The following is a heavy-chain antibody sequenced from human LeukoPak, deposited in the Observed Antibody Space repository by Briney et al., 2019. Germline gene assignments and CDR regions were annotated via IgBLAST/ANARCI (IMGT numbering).Heavy chain of an antibody. CDR3: ARDLGKVTYYYDSSGYYNSDAFDI. Sequence: GSLRLSCAASGFTVSSNYMSWVRQAPGKGLEWIGSIYHSGSTYYNPSLKSRVTISVDTSKNQFSLKLSSVTAADTAVYYCARDLGKVTYYYDSSGYYNSDAFDIWGQGTMVTVSS. CDR1: GFTVSSNY. J-gene: IGHJ3*02. V-gene: IGHV4-38-2*02. D-gene: IGHD3-22*01. CDR2: IYHSGST.